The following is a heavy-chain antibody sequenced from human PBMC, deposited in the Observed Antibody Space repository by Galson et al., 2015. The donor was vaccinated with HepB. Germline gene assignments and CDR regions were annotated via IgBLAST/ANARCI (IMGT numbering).Heavy chain of an antibody. Sequence: SVKVSCKASGYTFTSYYMHWVRQAPGQGLEWMGIINPSGGSTSYAQRFQGRVTMTRDTSTSTVYMELSSLRSEDTAVYYCARGMRGEDYMDAFEIWGQGTMATVSS. D-gene: IGHD3-16*01. J-gene: IGHJ3*02. V-gene: IGHV1-46*01. CDR2: INPSGGST. CDR3: ARGMRGEDYMDAFEI. CDR1: GYTFTSYY.